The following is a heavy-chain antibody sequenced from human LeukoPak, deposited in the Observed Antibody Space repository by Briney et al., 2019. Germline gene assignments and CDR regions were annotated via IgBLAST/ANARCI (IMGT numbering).Heavy chain of an antibody. J-gene: IGHJ6*02. Sequence: ASVKVSCKASGYTFTGYYMHWVRQAPGQGLERMGWINPNSGGTNYAQKFQGRVTMTRDTSISTAYMELSRLRSDDTAVYYCARDPRVATITGGYYHYGMDVWGQGTTVTVSS. CDR2: INPNSGGT. CDR3: ARDPRVATITGGYYHYGMDV. CDR1: GYTFTGYY. V-gene: IGHV1-2*02. D-gene: IGHD5-12*01.